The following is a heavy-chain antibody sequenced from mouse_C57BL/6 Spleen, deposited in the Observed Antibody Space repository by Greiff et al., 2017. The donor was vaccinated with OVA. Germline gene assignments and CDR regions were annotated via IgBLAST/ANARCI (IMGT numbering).Heavy chain of an antibody. CDR1: GFNINDDY. V-gene: IGHV14-4*01. CDR2: IDPENGDT. CDR3: TTGSLDY. Sequence: EVQLQESGAELVRPGASVKLSCTASGFNINDDYMHWVKQRPEQGLEWIGWIDPENGDTEYASKFQGKATITADTSSSTAYLQLSSLTSEDTAVYYCTTGSLDYWGQGTTLTVSS. J-gene: IGHJ2*01.